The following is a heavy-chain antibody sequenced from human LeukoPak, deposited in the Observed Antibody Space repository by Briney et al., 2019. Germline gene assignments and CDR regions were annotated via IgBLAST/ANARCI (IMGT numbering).Heavy chain of an antibody. J-gene: IGHJ3*02. Sequence: PGGSLRLSCAASGFTFSSYAMHCVRQAPGKGLEWVAVISYDGSNKYYADSAKGRFTISRDNSKNTLYLQMNSLRAEDTAVYYCARDLFGRGPGILSSSRGWAFDIWGQGTMVTVSS. CDR2: ISYDGSNK. V-gene: IGHV3-30-3*01. CDR3: ARDLFGRGPGILSSSRGWAFDI. D-gene: IGHD6-6*01. CDR1: GFTFSSYA.